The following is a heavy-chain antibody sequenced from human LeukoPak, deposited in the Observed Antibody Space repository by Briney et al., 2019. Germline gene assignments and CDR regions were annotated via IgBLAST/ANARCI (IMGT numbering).Heavy chain of an antibody. J-gene: IGHJ3*02. CDR2: ISGSGGST. CDR3: TKPFRDGVVVSI. Sequence: SGGSLRLSCAASGFTASSNSMTWVRQAPGKGLEWVSSISGSGGSTYYADSVKGQFTISRDNAKNTLYLQMNSLRAEDTAVYYCTKPFRDGVVVSIWGQGTMVTVSS. V-gene: IGHV3-23*01. CDR1: GFTASSNS. D-gene: IGHD3-22*01.